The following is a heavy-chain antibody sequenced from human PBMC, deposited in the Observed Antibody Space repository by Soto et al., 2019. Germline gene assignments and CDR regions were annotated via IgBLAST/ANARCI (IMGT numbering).Heavy chain of an antibody. Sequence: ASVKVSCKATGYTFTGYYMRWVRQAPGQGLEWMGGIIPIFGTANYAQKFQGRVTITADESTSTAYMELSSLRSEDTAVYYCAGRDYGDYGYFDYWGQGTLVTVSS. V-gene: IGHV1-69*13. D-gene: IGHD4-17*01. CDR2: IIPIFGTA. J-gene: IGHJ4*02. CDR3: AGRDYGDYGYFDY. CDR1: GYTFTGYY.